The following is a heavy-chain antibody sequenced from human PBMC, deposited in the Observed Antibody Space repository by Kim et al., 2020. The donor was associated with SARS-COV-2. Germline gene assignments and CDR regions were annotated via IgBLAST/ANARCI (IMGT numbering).Heavy chain of an antibody. CDR2: INHSGST. Sequence: SETLSLTCAVYGGSLSGYYWSWIRQPPGKGLEWIGEINHSGSTNYNPSLKSRVTISVDTSKNQFSLKLSSVTAADTAVYYCARGYTVLNLWGQGTLVTVSS. D-gene: IGHD2-8*01. V-gene: IGHV4-34*01. CDR1: GGSLSGYY. J-gene: IGHJ4*02. CDR3: ARGYTVLNL.